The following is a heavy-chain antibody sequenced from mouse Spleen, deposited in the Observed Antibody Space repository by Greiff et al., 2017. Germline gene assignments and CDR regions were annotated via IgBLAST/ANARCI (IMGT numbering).Heavy chain of an antibody. CDR2: ISSGGGNT. J-gene: IGHJ2*01. V-gene: IGHV5-9*04. CDR3: ARRGYRDYFDY. CDR1: GFTFSSYT. Sequence: EVKLMESGGGLVKPGGSLKLSCAASGFTFSSYTMSWVRQTPAKRLEWVATISSGGGNTYYPDSVKGRFTISRDNARNTLYLQMSSLRSEDTAMYYCARRGYRDYFDYWGQGTTLTVSS. D-gene: IGHD2-14*01.